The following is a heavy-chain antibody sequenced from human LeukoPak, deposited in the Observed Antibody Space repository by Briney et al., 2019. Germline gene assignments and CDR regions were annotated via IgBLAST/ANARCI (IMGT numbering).Heavy chain of an antibody. CDR2: ISSNGGST. V-gene: IGHV3-64*01. CDR1: GFTFSSYA. CDR3: ARGGGSHYSNFDY. D-gene: IGHD2-21*01. Sequence: GGSLRLSCAASGFTFSSYAMHWVRQAPGKGLEYVSAISSNGGSTYYANSVKGRLTISRDNSKNTLYLQMGSLRAEDMAVYYCARGGGSHYSNFDYWGQGTLVTVSS. J-gene: IGHJ4*02.